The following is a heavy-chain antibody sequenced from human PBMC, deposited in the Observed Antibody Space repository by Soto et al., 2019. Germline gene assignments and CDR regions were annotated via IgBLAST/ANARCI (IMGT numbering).Heavy chain of an antibody. CDR2: IKSKTDGGTI. D-gene: IGHD6-19*01. V-gene: IGHV3-15*07. J-gene: IGHJ4*02. Sequence: VQLVESGGGLVKPGGSLRLSCAASGFTFNNAWMNWVRQAPGKGLEWVGRIKSKTDGGTIDYAAPVKGRFTISRDDSKNTLYLRMNSLKTEDTAVYYCTTDGLAVAVFDYWGQGTLVTVSS. CDR1: GFTFNNAW. CDR3: TTDGLAVAVFDY.